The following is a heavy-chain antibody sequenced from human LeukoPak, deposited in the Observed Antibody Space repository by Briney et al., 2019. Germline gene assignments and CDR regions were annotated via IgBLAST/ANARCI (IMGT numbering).Heavy chain of an antibody. D-gene: IGHD4-17*01. V-gene: IGHV4-30-4*08. CDR2: IYYSGST. J-gene: IGHJ4*02. Sequence: SQTLSVTCTVSGGSISSGDYYWSWIRQPPGKGLEWIGYIYYSGSTYYNPSLKSRVTISVDTSKNQFSLKLSSLTAADTAIYYCARGIESYGDYGYWGQGILVTVSS. CDR1: GGSISSGDYY. CDR3: ARGIESYGDYGY.